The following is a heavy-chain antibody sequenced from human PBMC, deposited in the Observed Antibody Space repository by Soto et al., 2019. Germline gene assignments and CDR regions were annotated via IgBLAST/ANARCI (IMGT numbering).Heavy chain of an antibody. CDR2: IFPIFGTS. CDR3: ARDLEFRDGNISHLDY. CDR1: GVTFNTHA. Sequence: SVKVSGKASGVTFNTHAYNWVRQAPGQGLEWVGGIFPIFGTSNYAQKFQGRVTITADESTRTVYLELSSLRSEDTAVYYCARDLEFRDGNISHLDYWGQRTLVPVSS. V-gene: IGHV1-69*13. J-gene: IGHJ4*02. D-gene: IGHD3-10*01.